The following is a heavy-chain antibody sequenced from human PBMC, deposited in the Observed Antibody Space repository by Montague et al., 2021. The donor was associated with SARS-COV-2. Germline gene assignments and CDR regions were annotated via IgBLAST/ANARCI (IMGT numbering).Heavy chain of an antibody. Sequence: SETLSLTCAVDVGSFRIFTWGWIGKAQGKGLVRIGEVNHSGNTKYNPSLKSRVTISVDTSKNQFSLNLTSVTAADTAIYYCARGTRAVQITPGFRYWGQGTQVAVSS. CDR3: ARGTRAVQITPGFRY. V-gene: IGHV4-34*01. CDR2: VNHSGNT. J-gene: IGHJ4*02. D-gene: IGHD5-24*01. CDR1: VGSFRIFT.